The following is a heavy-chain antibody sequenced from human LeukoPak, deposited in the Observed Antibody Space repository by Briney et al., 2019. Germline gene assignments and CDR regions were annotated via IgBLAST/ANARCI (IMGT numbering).Heavy chain of an antibody. CDR1: GFTFSSYW. D-gene: IGHD2-2*02. CDR2: IKQDGSEK. CDR3: ARVMPYCSSTSCYTGVGGAFDI. Sequence: PGGSLRLSCAASGFTFSSYWMSWVRQAPGKGLEWVANIKQDGSEKYYVDSVKGRFTISRDNAKNSLYLQMNSLRAEDTAVYYCARVMPYCSSTSCYTGVGGAFDIWGQGTMVTVSS. J-gene: IGHJ3*02. V-gene: IGHV3-7*01.